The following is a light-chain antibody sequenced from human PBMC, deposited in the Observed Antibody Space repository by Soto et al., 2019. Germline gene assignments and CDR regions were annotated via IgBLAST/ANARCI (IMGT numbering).Light chain of an antibody. J-gene: IGKJ1*01. CDR1: QSVSSR. CDR3: QQYERWPPWT. V-gene: IGKV3-15*01. Sequence: EIVMTQSPTNLSVSPGERVTLSCRASQSVSSRVAWYQQKPGQAPRLLISGASTRATGTPARFIGSGPGTDFTLTISSLQSEDFAIYHCQQYERWPPWTFGQGTKVDIK. CDR2: GAS.